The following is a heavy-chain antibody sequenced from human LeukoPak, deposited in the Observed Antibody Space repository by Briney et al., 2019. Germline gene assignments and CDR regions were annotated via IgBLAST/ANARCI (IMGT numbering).Heavy chain of an antibody. CDR1: GFTFSSYA. Sequence: PGRSLRLSCAASGFTFSSYAMHWVRQAPGKGLEWVAVISYDGSNKYYADSVKGRFTISRDNSKNTLYLQMNSLRAEDTAVYYCARDDILTGLDYWGQGTLVTVSS. J-gene: IGHJ4*02. V-gene: IGHV3-30-3*01. CDR2: ISYDGSNK. CDR3: ARDDILTGLDY. D-gene: IGHD3-9*01.